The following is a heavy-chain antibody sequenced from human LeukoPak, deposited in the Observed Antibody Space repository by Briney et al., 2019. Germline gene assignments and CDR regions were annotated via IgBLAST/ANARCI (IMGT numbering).Heavy chain of an antibody. CDR1: GFTFGSYW. CDR2: IKQDGSEK. Sequence: GGSLRLSCAASGFTFGSYWMSWVRQAPGKGLEWVANIKQDGSEKYYVDSVKGRFTISRDNAKNSLYLQMNSLRAEDTAVYYCARDSPTRYYYYGMDVWGQGTTVTVSS. CDR3: ARDSPTRYYYYGMDV. V-gene: IGHV3-7*01. J-gene: IGHJ6*02.